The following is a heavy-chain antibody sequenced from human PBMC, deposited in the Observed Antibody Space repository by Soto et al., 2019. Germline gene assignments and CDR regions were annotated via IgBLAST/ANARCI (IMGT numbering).Heavy chain of an antibody. V-gene: IGHV4-4*07. J-gene: IGHJ5*02. CDR3: ARDRTKTLRDWFDH. Sequence: PSETLSLTCTVSGASISGFYWSWIRKSAGKGLEWIGRIYATGTTDYNPSLKSRVMMSVDTSKKQFSLKLRSVTAADTAVYYCARDRTKTLRDWFDHWGQGISVTVSS. CDR1: GASISGFY. CDR2: IYATGTT. D-gene: IGHD1-1*01.